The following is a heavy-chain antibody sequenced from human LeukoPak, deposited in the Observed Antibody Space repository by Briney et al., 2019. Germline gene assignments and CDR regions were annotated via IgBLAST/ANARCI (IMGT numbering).Heavy chain of an antibody. D-gene: IGHD4-23*01. CDR1: GYTFTGYY. CDR3: ARDRNDYGGNWFDP. Sequence: ASVKVSCKASGYTFTGYYMHWVRQAPGQGLEWMGWINPNSGGTNYAQKFQGRVTMTRDTSISTAYMELSRLRSDDTAVYYCARDRNDYGGNWFDPWGQGTLVTVSS. V-gene: IGHV1-2*02. J-gene: IGHJ5*02. CDR2: INPNSGGT.